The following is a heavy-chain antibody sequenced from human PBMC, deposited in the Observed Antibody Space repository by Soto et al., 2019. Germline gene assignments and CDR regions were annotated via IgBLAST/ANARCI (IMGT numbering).Heavy chain of an antibody. J-gene: IGHJ4*02. Sequence: QVQLVQSGAEVKKPGASVKVSCKASGDTFASYGINWVRQAPGQGLEWMGWINVNNGNTNYAQKFQDRVTMTTDTSTNTVYMELRSLRSDVTAVYYCAGGIRVGQGFAYWGQGPLITVSS. D-gene: IGHD2-2*01. CDR3: AGGIRVGQGFAY. CDR2: INVNNGNT. CDR1: GDTFASYG. V-gene: IGHV1-18*01.